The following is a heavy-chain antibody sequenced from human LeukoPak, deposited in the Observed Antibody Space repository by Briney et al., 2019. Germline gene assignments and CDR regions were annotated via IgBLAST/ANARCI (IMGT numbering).Heavy chain of an antibody. CDR3: ATLSSGSFPLGAYYYYGMDV. Sequence: ASVKVSCKVSGYTLTELSMHWVGQAPGKGLEGMGGFDPEDVETIYAQKFQGRVTMTEDTSTDTAYMELSSLRSEDTAVYYCATLSSGSFPLGAYYYYGMDVWGQGTTVTVSS. CDR1: GYTLTELS. J-gene: IGHJ6*02. D-gene: IGHD1-26*01. CDR2: FDPEDVET. V-gene: IGHV1-24*01.